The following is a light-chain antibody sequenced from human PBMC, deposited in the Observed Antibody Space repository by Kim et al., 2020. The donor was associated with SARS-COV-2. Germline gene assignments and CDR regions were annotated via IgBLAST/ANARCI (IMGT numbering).Light chain of an antibody. CDR3: QVWDSSVV. Sequence: VAVGPGKTARITCGGNNFGSKRVHWYQQKPGQAPVLVIYYDSDRPSGIPERFSVSNSGNTATLTISRVEAGDEADYYCQVWDSSVVFGGGTKLTVL. V-gene: IGLV3-21*04. J-gene: IGLJ2*01. CDR2: YDS. CDR1: NFGSKR.